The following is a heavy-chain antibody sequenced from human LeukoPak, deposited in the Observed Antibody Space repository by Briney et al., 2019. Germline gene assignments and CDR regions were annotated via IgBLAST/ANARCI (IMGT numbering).Heavy chain of an antibody. Sequence: PGGSLRLSCAASGFTFSSYSMNWVRQAPGKGLEWVSFISTSSSTIYYAESVRGRFTISRDNAKSSLYLQMNSLREDDTAVYYCTKGETAVTSYLHFWGQGTLVTVSS. CDR1: GFTFSSYS. J-gene: IGHJ4*02. CDR3: TKGETAVTSYLHF. CDR2: ISTSSSTI. D-gene: IGHD4-17*01. V-gene: IGHV3-48*02.